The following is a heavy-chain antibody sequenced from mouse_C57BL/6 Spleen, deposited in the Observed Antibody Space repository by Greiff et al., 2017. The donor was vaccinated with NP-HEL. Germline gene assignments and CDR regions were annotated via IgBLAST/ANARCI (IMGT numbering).Heavy chain of an antibody. CDR2: IDPSDSYT. CDR1: GYTFTSYW. CDR3: ATYWFAY. J-gene: IGHJ3*01. Sequence: VQLQQSGAELVMPGASVKLSCKASGYTFTSYWMHWVKQRPGQGLEWIGEIDPSDSYTNYNQKLKGKSTLTVDKSSSTAYMQLSSLTSEDSAVYYCATYWFAYWGQGTLVTVSA. V-gene: IGHV1-69*01.